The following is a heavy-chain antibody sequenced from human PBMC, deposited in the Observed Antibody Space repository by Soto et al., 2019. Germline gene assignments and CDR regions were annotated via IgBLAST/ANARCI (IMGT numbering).Heavy chain of an antibody. CDR2: IYYSGST. CDR3: ARARGARYFDY. V-gene: IGHV4-30-4*01. J-gene: IGHJ4*02. Sequence: QVQLQESGPGLVKPSQTLSLTCTVSGGSISSGDYYWSWIRQPPGKGLEWIGYIYYSGSTYYNPSLKSRVNISVDTPKTQSSLQLSSVTAADTSVYYCARARGARYFDYWGQGTLVPVSS. D-gene: IGHD2-15*01. CDR1: GGSISSGDYY.